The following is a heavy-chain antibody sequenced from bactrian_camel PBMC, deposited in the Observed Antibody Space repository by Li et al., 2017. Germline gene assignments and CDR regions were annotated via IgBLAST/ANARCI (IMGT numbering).Heavy chain of an antibody. D-gene: IGHD2*01. CDR1: GFPFSANH. Sequence: QLVESGAGLVQPGGSLRLSCVASGFPFSANHTSWVRQAPGRGLEWVSSIKYGVDTGITYYADSVRGRFTISQDNTKNTLYLQMNDLKPEDTAMYYCAAEPAVFGYCGGDYYPSNGIWGQGTQVTVS. V-gene: IGHV3S40*01. CDR3: AAEPAVFGYCGGDYYPSNGI. CDR2: IKYGVDTGIT. J-gene: IGHJ4*01.